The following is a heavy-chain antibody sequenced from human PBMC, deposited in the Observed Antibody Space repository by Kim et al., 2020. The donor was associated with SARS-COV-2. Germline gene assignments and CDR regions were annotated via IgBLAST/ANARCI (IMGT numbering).Heavy chain of an antibody. V-gene: IGHV3-53*01. Sequence: ADSVRSRLTIARDENRDTVSLRMNSLRAEDTAIYYCTRDPISFYGMDVWGQGTTVTVSS. CDR3: TRDPISFYGMDV. J-gene: IGHJ6*02. D-gene: IGHD3-16*02.